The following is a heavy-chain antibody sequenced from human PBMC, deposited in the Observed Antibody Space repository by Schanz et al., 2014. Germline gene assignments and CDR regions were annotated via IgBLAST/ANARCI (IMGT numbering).Heavy chain of an antibody. J-gene: IGHJ4*02. CDR1: GFTFSSYG. Sequence: VQLLESGGGVVQPGRSLRLSCAASGFTFSSYGMHWVRQAPGKGLEWVAVIWYDGSNKYYADSVKGRFTISRDNSKNTLYLQMNSLRAEDTAVYYCARPPHDSSGYYPFDYWGQGTLVTVSS. V-gene: IGHV3-33*01. CDR3: ARPPHDSSGYYPFDY. D-gene: IGHD3-22*01. CDR2: IWYDGSNK.